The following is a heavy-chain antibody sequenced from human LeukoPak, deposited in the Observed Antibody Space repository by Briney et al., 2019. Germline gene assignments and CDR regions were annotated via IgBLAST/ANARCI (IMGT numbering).Heavy chain of an antibody. CDR2: MNPNSGNP. CDR3: ARREYGSGSYHLVY. J-gene: IGHJ4*02. CDR1: GYTFTSYD. D-gene: IGHD3-10*01. Sequence: ASVKVSCKASGYTFTSYDINWVRQATGQGLEWMGWMNPNSGNPGYAQKFQGRVTMTTNTSISTAYMELSSLRSEDTAVYYYARREYGSGSYHLVYWGQGTLVTVSS. V-gene: IGHV1-8*01.